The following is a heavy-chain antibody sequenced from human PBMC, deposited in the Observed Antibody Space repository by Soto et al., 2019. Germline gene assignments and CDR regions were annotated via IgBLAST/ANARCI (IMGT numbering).Heavy chain of an antibody. J-gene: IGHJ4*02. CDR1: GFTFSSYA. Sequence: QVQLVESGGGVVQPGRSLRLSCAASGFTFSSYAISWVRQAPGQGLEWMGGIIPIFGTANYAQKFQGRVTITADKSTSTAYMELSSLRSEDTAVYYCATSEMATMVYFDYCGQGTLVTVSS. CDR3: ATSEMATMVYFDY. D-gene: IGHD5-12*01. V-gene: IGHV1-69*06. CDR2: IIPIFGTA.